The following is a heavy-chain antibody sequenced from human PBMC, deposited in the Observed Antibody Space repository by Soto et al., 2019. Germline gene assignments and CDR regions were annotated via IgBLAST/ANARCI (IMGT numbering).Heavy chain of an antibody. Sequence: GASVKVSCKASGYIFNDYAIGWVRQAPGEGLEWVGWISASIGHTNYAQSFQGRVTMTTDRSTTTAYMELRNLRSDDTAVYYCARGSYCSGGTCTNWFDPWGQGTLVTVSS. CDR2: ISASIGHT. CDR3: ARGSYCSGGTCTNWFDP. V-gene: IGHV1-18*01. D-gene: IGHD2-15*01. CDR1: GYIFNDYA. J-gene: IGHJ5*02.